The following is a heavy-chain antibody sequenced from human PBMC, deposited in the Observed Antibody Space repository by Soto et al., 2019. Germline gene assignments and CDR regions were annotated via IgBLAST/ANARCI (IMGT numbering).Heavy chain of an antibody. CDR2: IYWDDDK. Sequence: SGPTLVNPTRTLILTCSFSGFSLTTRPVGVAWIRQPPGKALEWLAVIYWDDDKRYSPSLRSRLTISKDTSKNQVVLSMTNMDPVDTATYYCAHRLGGFTWNDGYLDYWGQGTLVTVSS. D-gene: IGHD1-1*01. V-gene: IGHV2-5*02. J-gene: IGHJ4*02. CDR1: GFSLTTRPVG. CDR3: AHRLGGFTWNDGYLDY.